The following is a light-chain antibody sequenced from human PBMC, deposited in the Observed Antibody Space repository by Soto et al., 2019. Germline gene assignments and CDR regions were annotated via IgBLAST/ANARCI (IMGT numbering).Light chain of an antibody. CDR2: AAS. Sequence: DIQMTQSPSSLSASVGDRVTITFRASQIISSYLNWYQQKPGKAPKVLIYAASSLQSGVPSRFSGIGSGTDFTLSISSLQPEDFATYYCQQSYSTPLTFGGGTKVDIK. CDR3: QQSYSTPLT. V-gene: IGKV1-39*01. J-gene: IGKJ4*01. CDR1: QIISSY.